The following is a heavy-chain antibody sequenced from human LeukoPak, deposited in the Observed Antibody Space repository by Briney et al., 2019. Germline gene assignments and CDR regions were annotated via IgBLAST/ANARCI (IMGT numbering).Heavy chain of an antibody. CDR2: TCHSGST. V-gene: IGHV4-30-2*01. J-gene: IGHJ5*02. CDR1: GGSMNSGGYS. CDR3: ARGLYVVGGYSSTANWFDP. D-gene: IGHD5-12*01. Sequence: LSLTCAVSGGSMNSGGYSGRCVRQPPGKGLEWIGYTCHSGSTYDIPSIKSRVTISLDTCRNQFSLRLSSVTAADTAVYYCARGLYVVGGYSSTANWFDPWGQGTLVTVSS.